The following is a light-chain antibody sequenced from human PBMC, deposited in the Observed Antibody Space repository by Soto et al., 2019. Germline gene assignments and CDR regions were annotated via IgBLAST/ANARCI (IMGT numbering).Light chain of an antibody. CDR1: QTVRNNY. CDR2: DAS. J-gene: IGKJ4*01. Sequence: ECVVTQSLGTLPLSSRARGTXSRRASQTVRNNYLAWYQQKPGHANRLLIYDASRRATGITDRFSGRGSGTDFTLTISRLEPEDFAVYYCQQFNRYPLTFGVGTKVDIK. CDR3: QQFNRYPLT. V-gene: IGKV3-20*01.